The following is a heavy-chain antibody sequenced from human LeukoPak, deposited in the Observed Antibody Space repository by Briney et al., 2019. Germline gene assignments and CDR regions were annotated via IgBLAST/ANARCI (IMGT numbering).Heavy chain of an antibody. CDR1: GGTFSSYT. CDR2: IIPIFGTA. J-gene: IGHJ4*02. D-gene: IGHD3-22*01. CDR3: ARGDSSGYYFDY. V-gene: IGHV1-69*01. Sequence: ASVKVSCKASGGTFSSYTISWVRQAPGQGLEWMGGIIPIFGTANYAQKFQGRVTSTADESTSTAYMELSSLRSEDTAVYYCARGDSSGYYFDYWGQGTLITVSS.